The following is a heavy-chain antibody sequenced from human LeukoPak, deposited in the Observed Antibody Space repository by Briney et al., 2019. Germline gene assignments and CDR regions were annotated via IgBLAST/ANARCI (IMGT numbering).Heavy chain of an antibody. Sequence: SETLSLTCTVSGGSISSYYWSWIRQPPGKGLEWIGYIYYSGSTNYNPSLKSRVTISVDTSKNQFSLKLSSVTAADTAVYYCARHAGFSSGWYVWFDPWGQGTLVTVSS. CDR1: GGSISSYY. CDR2: IYYSGST. D-gene: IGHD6-19*01. V-gene: IGHV4-59*08. CDR3: ARHAGFSSGWYVWFDP. J-gene: IGHJ5*02.